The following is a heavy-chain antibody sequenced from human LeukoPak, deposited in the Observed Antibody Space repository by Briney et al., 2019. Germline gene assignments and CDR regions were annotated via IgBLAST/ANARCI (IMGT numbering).Heavy chain of an antibody. D-gene: IGHD6-13*01. J-gene: IGHJ6*02. Sequence: GGSLRLSCAASGFTFSSYGMHWVRQAPGKGLEWVAVIWYDGSNKYYADSVKGRFTISRDNSKNTLYLQMNSLRAEDTAVYYCAREGYSSSWYLYYGMDVWGQGTTVTVSS. CDR2: IWYDGSNK. V-gene: IGHV3-33*01. CDR3: AREGYSSSWYLYYGMDV. CDR1: GFTFSSYG.